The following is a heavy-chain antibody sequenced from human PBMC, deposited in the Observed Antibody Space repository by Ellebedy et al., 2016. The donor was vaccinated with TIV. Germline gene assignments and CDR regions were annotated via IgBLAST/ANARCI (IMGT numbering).Heavy chain of an antibody. V-gene: IGHV1-2*02. J-gene: IGHJ4*02. Sequence: ASVKVSXXASGYTFTGYYMHWVRQAPGQGLEWMGWINPNSGGTNYAQKFQGRVTMTRDTSISTAYMELSRLRSDDTAVYYCARGANRGYSYGYGGTPDYWGQGTLVTVSS. D-gene: IGHD5-18*01. CDR1: GYTFTGYY. CDR2: INPNSGGT. CDR3: ARGANRGYSYGYGGTPDY.